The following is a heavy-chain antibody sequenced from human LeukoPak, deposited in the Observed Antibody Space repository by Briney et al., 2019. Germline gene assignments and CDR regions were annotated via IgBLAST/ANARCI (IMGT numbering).Heavy chain of an antibody. V-gene: IGHV3-23*01. CDR1: GFTFSNYA. J-gene: IGHJ4*02. D-gene: IGHD3-22*01. CDR2: ISGSGGST. CDR3: AKTYYFGRNYYDSSGYYFDY. Sequence: GGSLRLSCAASGFTFSNYAMTWVRQAPGKGLEWVSVISGSGGSTYYADSVKGRFTISRDNSKNTLYLQMNSLRAEDTAVYYCAKTYYFGRNYYDSSGYYFDYWGQGTLVTVSS.